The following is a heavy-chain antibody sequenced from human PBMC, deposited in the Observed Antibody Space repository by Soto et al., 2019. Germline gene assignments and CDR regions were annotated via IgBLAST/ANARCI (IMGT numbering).Heavy chain of an antibody. J-gene: IGHJ5*02. V-gene: IGHV4-61*01. CDR3: ARADSIEQFDX. CDR2: IYYSGST. D-gene: IGHD2-21*01. Sequence: SETLSLTCTVSGGSVSSGSYYWSGIRQPPGKGVEWVGYIYYSGSTNYNPSLKSRVTISVDTSKTQFSLKLSSVTAADTAVYYCARADSIEQFDXWGQVTLVTVSX. CDR1: GGSVSSGSYY.